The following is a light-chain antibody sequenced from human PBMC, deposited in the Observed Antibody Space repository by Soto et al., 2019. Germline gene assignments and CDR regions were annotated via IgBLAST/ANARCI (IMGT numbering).Light chain of an antibody. V-gene: IGLV1-44*01. Sequence: QSVLTQPPSASGTPGQRVTISCSGSSSNIGSNTVNWYQQLPGTAPKLLIYNNNQRPSVVPDRFSGSQSGTSASLAISGLQSEDEADYYCAAWDDSLNGLVFGTGTKLTVL. CDR3: AAWDDSLNGLV. J-gene: IGLJ1*01. CDR2: NNN. CDR1: SSNIGSNT.